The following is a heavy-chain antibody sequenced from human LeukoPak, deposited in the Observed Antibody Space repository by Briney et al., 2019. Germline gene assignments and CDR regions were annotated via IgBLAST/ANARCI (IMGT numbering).Heavy chain of an antibody. V-gene: IGHV4-38-2*02. D-gene: IGHD2-2*01. CDR3: ARAPLYCSSTSCYLPFDP. Sequence: SETLSLTCTVSGYSISSGYYWGWIRQPPGKGLEWIGSIYHSGSTYYNPSLKSRVTISVDTSKNQFSLKLSSVTAADTAVYYCARAPLYCSSTSCYLPFDPWGQGTLVTVSS. CDR2: IYHSGST. J-gene: IGHJ5*02. CDR1: GYSISSGYY.